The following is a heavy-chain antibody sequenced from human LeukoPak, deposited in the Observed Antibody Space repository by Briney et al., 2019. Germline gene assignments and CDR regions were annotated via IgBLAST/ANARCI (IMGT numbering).Heavy chain of an antibody. J-gene: IGHJ4*02. CDR1: GYSFIDYY. CDR3: ARDIGDYYGSGSYWLL. D-gene: IGHD3-10*01. CDR2: VNPHSGGT. Sequence: ASVKVPCKPSGYSFIDYYIHWVRQAPGQGLEWMGWVNPHSGGTKFAQKFQGRVTMTRDTSINTAYMEVSSLRSDDTAVYYCARDIGDYYGSGSYWLLWGQGTLVTVAS. V-gene: IGHV1-2*02.